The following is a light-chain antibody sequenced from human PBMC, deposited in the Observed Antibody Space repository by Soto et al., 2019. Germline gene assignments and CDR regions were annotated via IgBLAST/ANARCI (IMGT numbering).Light chain of an antibody. V-gene: IGLV2-8*01. J-gene: IGLJ2*01. CDR2: EVN. CDR1: SSDVGGYNY. Sequence: QSALTQPPSASGSPGQSVTISCTGTSSDVGGYNYVSWYQQHPGKAPKLLIYEVNKRPSGVPDRFSGSKSDKTASLTVSGLQAGDEADYYCSSFAGGNNLLFGGGTKVTVL. CDR3: SSFAGGNNLL.